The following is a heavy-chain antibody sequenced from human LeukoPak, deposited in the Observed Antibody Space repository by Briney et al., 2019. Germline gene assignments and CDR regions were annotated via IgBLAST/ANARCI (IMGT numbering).Heavy chain of an antibody. V-gene: IGHV1-18*01. J-gene: IGHJ5*02. CDR2: ISAYNGNT. CDR3: AREVSSSSPAFDP. D-gene: IGHD6-13*01. CDR1: GYTFTSYG. Sequence: ASVKVSCKASGYTFTSYGISWVRQGTGQGREWVGWISAYNGNTNYAQKLQGRVTMTTDTSTSTAYMELGSLRSDDTAVYYCAREVSSSSPAFDPWGQGTLVTVSS.